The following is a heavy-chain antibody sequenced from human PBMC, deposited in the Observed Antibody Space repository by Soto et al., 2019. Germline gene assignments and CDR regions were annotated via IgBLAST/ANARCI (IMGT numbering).Heavy chain of an antibody. V-gene: IGHV4-59*01. CDR1: GGSISSYY. D-gene: IGHD2-21*01. CDR2: IYYTGKT. J-gene: IGHJ4*02. Sequence: SETLSLTCTVSGGSISSYYWSWIRQPPGKGLEWIGYIYYTGKTEQNPSVESRVSISLGPSGNQLSLTLRSVTAADTAVYYCARKHHRAGSFDSWGPGILVTVSS. CDR3: ARKHHRAGSFDS.